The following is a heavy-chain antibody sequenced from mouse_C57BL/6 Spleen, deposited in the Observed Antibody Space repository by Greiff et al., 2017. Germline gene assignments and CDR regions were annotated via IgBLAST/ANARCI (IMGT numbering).Heavy chain of an antibody. D-gene: IGHD2-4*01. CDR2: INPSSGYT. V-gene: IGHV1-4*01. J-gene: IGHJ1*03. Sequence: QVQLKESGAELARPGASVKMSCKASGYTFTSYTMHWVKQRPGQGLEWIGYINPSSGYTKYNQKFKDKATLTADKSSSTAYMQLSSLTSEDSAVYYCARDYDYDGGYFDVWGTGTTVTVSS. CDR3: ARDYDYDGGYFDV. CDR1: GYTFTSYT.